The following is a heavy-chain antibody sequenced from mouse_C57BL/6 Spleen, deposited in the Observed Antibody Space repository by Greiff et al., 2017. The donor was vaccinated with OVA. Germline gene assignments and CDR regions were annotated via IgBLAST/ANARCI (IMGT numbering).Heavy chain of an antibody. J-gene: IGHJ2*01. V-gene: IGHV1-7*01. D-gene: IGHD1-1*01. CDR1: GYTFTSYW. CDR2: INPSSGYT. Sequence: VQLQQSGADLAKPGASVKLSCKASGYTFTSYWMHWVKQRPGQGLEWIGYINPSSGYTKYNQKFKDKATLTADKSSSTAYMQLSRLTYEDSAVYYCARSLITAVVAPKGYFDYWGQGTTLTVSS. CDR3: ARSLITAVVAPKGYFDY.